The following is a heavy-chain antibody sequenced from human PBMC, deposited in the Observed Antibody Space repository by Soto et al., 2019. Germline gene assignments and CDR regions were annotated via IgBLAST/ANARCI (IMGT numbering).Heavy chain of an antibody. J-gene: IGHJ5*02. CDR2: IYYSGST. CDR1: GGSISSSSYY. D-gene: IGHD3-16*02. V-gene: IGHV4-39*01. Sequence: QLQLQESGPGLVKPSETLSLTCTVSGGSISSSSYYWGWIRQPPGKGLEWIGSIYYSGSTYYNPSLKSRVTISVDTSKNQFSLKLSSVTAADTAVYYCARTYYDYVWGSYRLLGWFDPWGQGTLVTVSS. CDR3: ARTYYDYVWGSYRLLGWFDP.